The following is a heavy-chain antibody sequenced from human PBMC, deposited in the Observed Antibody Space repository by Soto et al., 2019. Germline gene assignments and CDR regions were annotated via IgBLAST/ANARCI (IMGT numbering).Heavy chain of an antibody. CDR2: INPSSGTT. CDR1: GYSFTTYY. CDR3: ARRAPGTTGADNYYYYMDV. D-gene: IGHD1-1*01. Sequence: ASVKVSCKASGYSFTTYYIQWVRHAPGHGPEWLGIINPSSGTTRYAQNFQGRVTLTRDTSTSTVYMELTGLRAEDTAVYYCARRAPGTTGADNYYYYMDVWGKGTTVTVSS. V-gene: IGHV1-46*01. J-gene: IGHJ6*03.